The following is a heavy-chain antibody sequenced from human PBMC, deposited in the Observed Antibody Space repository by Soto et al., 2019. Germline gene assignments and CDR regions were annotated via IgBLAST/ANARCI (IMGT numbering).Heavy chain of an antibody. J-gene: IGHJ4*02. Sequence: EVQVVESGGGLVQPGGSLRLSCATSGFTFNDHYLDWVRQAPGKGLEWVGRTRNVANDYTTEYAASVKGRFTISKDESKNSLYLQMNSLKTEDTAVYYCVVEVYLSESSCFESDHWVQGTMVIVSS. D-gene: IGHD2-15*01. V-gene: IGHV3-72*01. CDR2: TRNVANDYTT. CDR1: GFTFNDHY. CDR3: VVEVYLSESSCFESDH.